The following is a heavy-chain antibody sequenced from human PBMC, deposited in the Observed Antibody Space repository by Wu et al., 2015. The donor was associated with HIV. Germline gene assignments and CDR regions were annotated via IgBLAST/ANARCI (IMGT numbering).Heavy chain of an antibody. V-gene: IGHV1-2*02. CDR2: INPNSGGT. CDR3: ARAAYYDYFDLVTKPYFDY. J-gene: IGHJ4*02. Sequence: QVQLVQSGAEVKKPGASVKVSCKASGYTFTGYYMHWVRQAPGQGLEWMGWINPNSGGTNYAQKFQGRVTMTRDTSISTAYMELSRLRSDDTAVYYCARAAYYDYFDLVTKPYFDYWARERWSPSP. D-gene: IGHD3-9*01. CDR1: GYTFTGYY.